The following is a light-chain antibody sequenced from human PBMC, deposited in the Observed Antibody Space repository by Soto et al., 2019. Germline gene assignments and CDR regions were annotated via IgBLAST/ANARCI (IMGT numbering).Light chain of an antibody. Sequence: HSVLTQPPSASGSPGQSVTISCTGSSSDVGGYNYVSWYQHHPGKAPKLMIYEVDKRPSGVPDRFSGSKSGNTASLTVSGLQAEDEADYYCSSHAAINVFGTGTKVTVL. CDR1: SSDVGGYNY. CDR3: SSHAAINV. V-gene: IGLV2-8*01. J-gene: IGLJ1*01. CDR2: EVD.